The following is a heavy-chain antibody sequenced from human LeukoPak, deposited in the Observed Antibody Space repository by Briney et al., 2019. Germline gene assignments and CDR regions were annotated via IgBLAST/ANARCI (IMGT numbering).Heavy chain of an antibody. Sequence: GGSLGLSCAASGFPFSNAWMSWVRQAPGKELEWVGRIKSKTDGGTTDYAAPLKDRFTISRDDSKNTLYLQMNSLKTEDTAVYYCTRDYYGSGSYGELEYWGQGTLVIVSS. CDR3: TRDYYGSGSYGELEY. V-gene: IGHV3-15*01. J-gene: IGHJ4*02. D-gene: IGHD3-10*01. CDR1: GFPFSNAW. CDR2: IKSKTDGGTT.